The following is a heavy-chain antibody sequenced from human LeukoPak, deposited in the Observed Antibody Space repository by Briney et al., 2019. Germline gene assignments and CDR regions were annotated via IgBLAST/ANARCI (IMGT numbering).Heavy chain of an antibody. CDR2: IYYSGST. Sequence: SETLSLTCSVSGGSVNSGTYYWNWIRQPPGKGLEWIGYIYYSGSTNYNPSLKSRVTISVDTSKNQFSLKLSSVTAADTAVYYCARDLEYGYFDYWGQGTLVTVSS. D-gene: IGHD3-3*01. J-gene: IGHJ4*02. CDR1: GGSVNSGTYY. CDR3: ARDLEYGYFDY. V-gene: IGHV4-61*01.